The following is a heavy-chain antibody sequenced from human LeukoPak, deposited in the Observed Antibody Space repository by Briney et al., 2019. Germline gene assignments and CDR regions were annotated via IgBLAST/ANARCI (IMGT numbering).Heavy chain of an antibody. Sequence: GGSLRLSCEASGFAFSSHWMHWVRQAPGKGLVWVSHIDPDGGRTKYIDSVRGRFTTSRDNAKNTLYLQMNSLRAEDTAVYYCARDLPISDSSGYYLDYWGQGTLVTVSS. J-gene: IGHJ4*02. CDR3: ARDLPISDSSGYYLDY. CDR2: IDPDGGRT. CDR1: GFAFSSHW. V-gene: IGHV3-74*01. D-gene: IGHD3-22*01.